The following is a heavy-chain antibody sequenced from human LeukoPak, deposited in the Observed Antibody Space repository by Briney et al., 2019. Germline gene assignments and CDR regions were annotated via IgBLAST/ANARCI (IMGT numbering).Heavy chain of an antibody. CDR2: INHSGST. V-gene: IGHV4-34*01. J-gene: IGHJ4*02. D-gene: IGHD3-22*01. CDR1: GGSFRGYY. CDR3: ARGHYDSSGYYARPFDY. Sequence: SETLSLTCAVYGGSFRGYYWSWIRQPPGKGLEWIGEINHSGSTNYNPSLKSRVTISVDTSKNQFSLKLSSVTAADTAVYYCARGHYDSSGYYARPFDYWGQGTLVTVSS.